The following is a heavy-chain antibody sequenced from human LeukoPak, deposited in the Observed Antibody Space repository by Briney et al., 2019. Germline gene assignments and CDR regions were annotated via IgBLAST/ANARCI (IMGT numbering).Heavy chain of an antibody. Sequence: GGSLRLSCVASGFTFNSHAMNWVRQAPGKGLEWVSVISPSGGITYYAESVKGRFTVSRDNSKNTLFLQTNSLRVEDTALYYCAKGPSHSSGYWDSWGQGTLVTVSS. CDR3: AKGPSHSSGYWDS. CDR2: ISPSGGIT. CDR1: GFTFNSHA. J-gene: IGHJ4*02. V-gene: IGHV3-23*01. D-gene: IGHD3-22*01.